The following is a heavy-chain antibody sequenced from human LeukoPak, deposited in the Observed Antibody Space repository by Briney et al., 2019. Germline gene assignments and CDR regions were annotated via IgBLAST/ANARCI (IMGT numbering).Heavy chain of an antibody. V-gene: IGHV1-46*01. CDR1: GYTFTNNY. CDR2: IYPRDGST. Sequence: ASVKVSCKASGYTFTNNYLHWARQAPGQALEWMGMIYPRDGSTSYAQNFQGRVTVTRDTSTITVHMELRGLRSEDTAVYYCAKDREYSSSLFDYWGQGTLVTVSS. D-gene: IGHD6-13*01. CDR3: AKDREYSSSLFDY. J-gene: IGHJ4*02.